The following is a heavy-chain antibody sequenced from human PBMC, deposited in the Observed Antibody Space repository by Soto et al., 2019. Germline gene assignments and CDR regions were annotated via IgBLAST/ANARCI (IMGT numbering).Heavy chain of an antibody. CDR3: ARDKCIGGSCYGWFDP. CDR2: IYFSGTT. J-gene: IGHJ5*02. D-gene: IGHD2-15*01. V-gene: IGHV4-59*01. CDR1: GGSIGSFF. Sequence: SETLSLTCTVSGGSIGSFFWSWIRQPPGKGLEWIGYIYFSGTTNYNPSLKSRATISVDTSKNQFSLKLMSVTAADTAVYYCARDKCIGGSCYGWFDPWGQGTLVTVSS.